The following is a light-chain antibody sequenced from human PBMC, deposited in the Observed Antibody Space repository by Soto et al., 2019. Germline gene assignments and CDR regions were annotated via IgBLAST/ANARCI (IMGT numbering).Light chain of an antibody. J-gene: IGKJ1*01. CDR3: QQYSRSPLT. V-gene: IGKV3-20*01. CDR1: QSVSDNY. CDR2: GAS. Sequence: ELVLTQSPGTLSLSPGERATLSCRASQSVSDNYLAWYQQKPGQAPRLVIYGASSRATGIPDRFSASGSGTDFTLTINRLDPEDFAVYYCQQYSRSPLTFGQGTKVEIK.